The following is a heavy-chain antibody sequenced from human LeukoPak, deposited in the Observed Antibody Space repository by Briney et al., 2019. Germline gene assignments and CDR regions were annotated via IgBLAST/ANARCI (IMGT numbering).Heavy chain of an antibody. D-gene: IGHD3-10*01. CDR3: ASTYYYGSGPREGYFDY. Sequence: GESLKISCQGSGYSFTSYWIGWVRQLPGKGLEWMGIIYPGDSDTRYSPSFQGQVTISADKSISTAYLQWSSLKASDTAMYYCASTYYYGSGPREGYFDYWGQGTLVTVSS. CDR1: GYSFTSYW. CDR2: IYPGDSDT. V-gene: IGHV5-51*01. J-gene: IGHJ4*02.